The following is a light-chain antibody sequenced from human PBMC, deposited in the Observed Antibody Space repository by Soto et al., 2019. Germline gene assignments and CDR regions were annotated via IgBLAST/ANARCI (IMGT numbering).Light chain of an antibody. J-gene: IGLJ3*02. CDR3: AAWDDNLNGPL. CDR1: NSNIGRYS. CDR2: SDD. Sequence: QSVLTQPPSLSGTPGQRVTISCSGSNSNIGRYSVYWYQHFPGTAPKILIYSDDERPSGVPDRFSGSKSGTSASLAISGLQSEDEAEYYCAAWDDNLNGPLFGGGTKLTVL. V-gene: IGLV1-44*01.